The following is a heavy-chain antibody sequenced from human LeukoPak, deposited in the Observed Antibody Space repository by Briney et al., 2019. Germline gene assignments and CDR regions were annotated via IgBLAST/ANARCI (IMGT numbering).Heavy chain of an antibody. CDR1: GYTFTSYS. J-gene: IGHJ5*02. Sequence: GASVKVSCKASGYTFTSYSINWVRQAPGQGLEWMGWISAYNKRNYAQKFQGRVTMTTDTSTSTAYMELRNLRSDDTAVYYCARVSAPPDYGDYVSENWFDPWGQGTQVTVSS. CDR3: ARVSAPPDYGDYVSENWFDP. V-gene: IGHV1-18*01. CDR2: ISAYNKR. D-gene: IGHD4-17*01.